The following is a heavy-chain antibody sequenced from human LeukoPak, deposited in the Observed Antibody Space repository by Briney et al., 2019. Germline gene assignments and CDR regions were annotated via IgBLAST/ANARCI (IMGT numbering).Heavy chain of an antibody. Sequence: GGSLRLSCAASGFTFSSYAMSWVRQAPGKGLEWVSAISGCGGSTYYADSVKGRFTISRDNSKNTLYLQMNSLRAEDTAVYYCAKDLSIAAAGTGFDYWGQGTLVTVSS. V-gene: IGHV3-23*01. CDR3: AKDLSIAAAGTGFDY. CDR1: GFTFSSYA. D-gene: IGHD6-13*01. CDR2: ISGCGGST. J-gene: IGHJ4*02.